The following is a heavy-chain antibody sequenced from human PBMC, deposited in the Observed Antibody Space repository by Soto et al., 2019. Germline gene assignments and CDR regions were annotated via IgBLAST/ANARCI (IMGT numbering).Heavy chain of an antibody. CDR1: GFTFDDYA. V-gene: IGHV3-9*01. Sequence: EVQLVESGGGLVQPGRSLRLSCAASGFTFDDYAMHWVRQAPGKGLEWVSGISWNRGNIDYADSVKGPFTMSRDNAKNALYLQMNSLRAEDTALYCCAKDISTGGGATYPIYCYYMDVWGKGTTVTVSS. CDR2: ISWNRGNI. CDR3: AKDISTGGGATYPIYCYYMDV. J-gene: IGHJ6*03. D-gene: IGHD2-2*01.